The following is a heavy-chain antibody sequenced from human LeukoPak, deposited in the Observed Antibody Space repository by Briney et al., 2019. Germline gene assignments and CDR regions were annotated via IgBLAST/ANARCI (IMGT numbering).Heavy chain of an antibody. D-gene: IGHD3-10*01. CDR1: GGSISSSSYY. V-gene: IGHV4-39*01. Sequence: SETLSLTCTVSGGSISSSSYYWGWIRQPPGKGLEWIGSIYYSGSTYYNPSLKNRVTISVDTSKSQFSLKLSSVTAADTAVYYCARLDYYGSGSSGLSFDYWGQGTLVTVSS. CDR2: IYYSGST. CDR3: ARLDYYGSGSSGLSFDY. J-gene: IGHJ4*02.